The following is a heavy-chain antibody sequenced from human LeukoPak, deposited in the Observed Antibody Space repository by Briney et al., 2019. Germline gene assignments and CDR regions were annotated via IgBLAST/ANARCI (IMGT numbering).Heavy chain of an antibody. J-gene: IGHJ2*01. CDR3: ARQASWLPYFDL. D-gene: IGHD6-13*01. Sequence: SETLSLTCTVSDGSIGGYYWSWIRQPPGKGLEWIGCIFYSGSTNYNPSLKSRVTISVDTSENQFSLNLRSVTAADTAVYFCARQASWLPYFDLWGRGTLVTVSS. CDR1: DGSIGGYY. V-gene: IGHV4-59*08. CDR2: IFYSGST.